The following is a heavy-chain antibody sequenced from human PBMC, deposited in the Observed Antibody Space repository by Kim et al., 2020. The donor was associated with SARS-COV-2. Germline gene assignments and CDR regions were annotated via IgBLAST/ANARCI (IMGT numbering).Heavy chain of an antibody. CDR1: GHTFNAYY. J-gene: IGHJ4*02. CDR3: AYAEWLAPDD. CDR2: INADTGGT. V-gene: IGHV1-2*02. D-gene: IGHD6-19*01. Sequence: ASVKVSCKASGHTFNAYYMHWVRQAPGQGLEWMGWINADTGGTSYAQRFRGRVTLTRDTTIGTAYMELSRLTSDDTAVYFCAYAEWLAPDDCGQGTLVTV.